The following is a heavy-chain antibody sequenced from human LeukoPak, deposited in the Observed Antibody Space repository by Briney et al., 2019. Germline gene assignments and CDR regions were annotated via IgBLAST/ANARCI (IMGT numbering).Heavy chain of an antibody. V-gene: IGHV4/OR15-8*01. D-gene: IGHD3-3*01. CDR3: ARLRFLEWAFDY. J-gene: IGHJ4*02. CDR1: GASIASHSW. CDR2: VYHSGGA. Sequence: SETLSLTCAVSGASIASHSWWSWVRQPPGKGLEWIGEVYHSGGANYKPSLKSRVTISVDTSKNQFSLKLSSVTAADTAVYYCARLRFLEWAFDYWGQGTLVTVSS.